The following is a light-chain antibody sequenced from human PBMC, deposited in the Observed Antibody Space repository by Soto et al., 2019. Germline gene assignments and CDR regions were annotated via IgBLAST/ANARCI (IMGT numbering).Light chain of an antibody. CDR2: WAS. J-gene: IGKJ1*01. Sequence: DIGMTLSAESLSVSMGERSTINLKSSQSVFSNPNNKKYLGWYQTKPGPPPKLLIHWASIRESGVPDRFSGSGSGTDFTLTINRLQAEDVAVYYCQQYYSTPRTFGQGTKVDIK. CDR3: QQYYSTPRT. CDR1: QSVFSNPNNKKY. V-gene: IGKV4-1*01.